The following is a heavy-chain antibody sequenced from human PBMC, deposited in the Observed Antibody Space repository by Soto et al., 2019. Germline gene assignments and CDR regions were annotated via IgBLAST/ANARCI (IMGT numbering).Heavy chain of an antibody. V-gene: IGHV4-34*01. CDR1: GGSFRGYY. CDR3: ARGPNVLITMVRGVGNWFDP. J-gene: IGHJ5*02. D-gene: IGHD3-10*01. Sequence: SETLSLTCAVYGGSFRGYYWSLIRQPPGKGLEWIGEINHSGSTNYNPSLKSRVTISVDTSKNQFSLKLSSVTAADTAVYYCARGPNVLITMVRGVGNWFDPWGQGTLVTVSS. CDR2: INHSGST.